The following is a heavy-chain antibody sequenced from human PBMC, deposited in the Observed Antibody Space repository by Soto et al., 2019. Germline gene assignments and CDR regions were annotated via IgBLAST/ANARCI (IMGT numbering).Heavy chain of an antibody. CDR1: GDSVSTNSAT. V-gene: IGHV6-1*01. D-gene: IGHD2-8*01. CDR2: TYYRSKWYN. CDR3: ARLIGNSWLDS. Sequence: SQTRSLTCAISGDSVSTNSATWDWSRQSPSRGLEWLGRTYYRSKWYNDYAVSVKGRITINPDTSNNQLSLQLNSVTPDDTAVYYCARLIGNSWLDSWGQGTLVTVSS. J-gene: IGHJ5*01.